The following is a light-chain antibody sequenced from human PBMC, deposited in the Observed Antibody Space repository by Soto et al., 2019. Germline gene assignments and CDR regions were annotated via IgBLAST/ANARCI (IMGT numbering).Light chain of an antibody. CDR3: CSYTSRTTYV. Sequence: QSALTQPASVSGSPGQSITISCTGTASDVGGYNYVSWYQQHPGKAPKLMIHAVSNRPSGISSRFSGSKSGNTASLSISGLQSEDEADYFCCSYTSRTTYVFVTGTKVTDL. CDR2: AVS. J-gene: IGLJ1*01. V-gene: IGLV2-14*01. CDR1: ASDVGGYNY.